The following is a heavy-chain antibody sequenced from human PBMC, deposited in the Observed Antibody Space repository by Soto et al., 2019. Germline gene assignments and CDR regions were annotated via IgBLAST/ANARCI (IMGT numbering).Heavy chain of an antibody. CDR2: IYPGDSET. Sequence: GESLKISCKGSGSSFTSYWIGWVRQMPGKGLEWMGIIYPGDSETRYSPSFQGQVTISADKTISTAYLQWSILKASDTAMYYCARHSTNDLVVPVAIGAFDIWGQGTMVTVSS. V-gene: IGHV5-51*01. D-gene: IGHD2-2*01. J-gene: IGHJ3*02. CDR1: GSSFTSYW. CDR3: ARHSTNDLVVPVAIGAFDI.